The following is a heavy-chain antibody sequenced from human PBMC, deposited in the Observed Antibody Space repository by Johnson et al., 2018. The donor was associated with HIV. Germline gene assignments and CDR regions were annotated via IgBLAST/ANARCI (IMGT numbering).Heavy chain of an antibody. CDR3: ARVASGAFDI. J-gene: IGHJ3*02. Sequence: QVQLVESGGGVVQPGRSLRLSCAASGFTFSNYAMHWVRQSPDKGLEWVALISYDGTSKYYADSVKGRFTISRDNSKNTLYLQMNTLRTEDTAVYYCARVASGAFDIWDQGTMVTVSS. CDR1: GFTFSNYA. CDR2: ISYDGTSK. D-gene: IGHD3-3*01. V-gene: IGHV3-30*04.